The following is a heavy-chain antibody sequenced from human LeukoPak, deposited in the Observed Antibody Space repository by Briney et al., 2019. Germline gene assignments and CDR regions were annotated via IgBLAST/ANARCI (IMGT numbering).Heavy chain of an antibody. D-gene: IGHD6-19*01. J-gene: IGHJ4*02. V-gene: IGHV4-59*01. CDR3: ARGRGQWLPEFDY. Sequence: SETLSLTCTVSGGSISSYYWSWIRQPPGKGLEWIGYIYYSGSTNYNPSLKSRVTISVDTSKNQFSLKLSSVTAADTAVYYCARGRGQWLPEFDYWGQGTLVTVSS. CDR2: IYYSGST. CDR1: GGSISSYY.